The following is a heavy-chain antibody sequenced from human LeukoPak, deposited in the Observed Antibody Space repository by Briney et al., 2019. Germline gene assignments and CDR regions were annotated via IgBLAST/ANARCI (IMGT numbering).Heavy chain of an antibody. Sequence: GGSLRLSCAASGFTFSSYEMNWVRQAPGKGLEWVSYISSSGSTIYYADSVKGRFTISRDNAKNSLYLQMNSLRAEDTAVYYCAGDHWKWGRFDYWGQGTLVTVSS. CDR1: GFTFSSYE. V-gene: IGHV3-48*03. J-gene: IGHJ4*02. CDR2: ISSSGSTI. D-gene: IGHD3-16*01. CDR3: AGDHWKWGRFDY.